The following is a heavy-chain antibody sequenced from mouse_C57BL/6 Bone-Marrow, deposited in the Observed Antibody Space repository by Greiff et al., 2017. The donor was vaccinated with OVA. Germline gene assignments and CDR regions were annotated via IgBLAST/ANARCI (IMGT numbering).Heavy chain of an antibody. J-gene: IGHJ4*01. CDR1: GYTFTSYW. V-gene: IGHV1-7*01. CDR3: ARSFTTVVAKEYYYAMDY. D-gene: IGHD1-1*01. Sequence: VQLQQSGAELAKPGASVKLSCKASGYTFTSYWLHWVKQRPGQGLEWIGYINPSSGYTKYNQKFKDKATLTADKSSSTAYMQLSSLTYEDSAVYYCARSFTTVVAKEYYYAMDYWGQGTSVTVSS. CDR2: INPSSGYT.